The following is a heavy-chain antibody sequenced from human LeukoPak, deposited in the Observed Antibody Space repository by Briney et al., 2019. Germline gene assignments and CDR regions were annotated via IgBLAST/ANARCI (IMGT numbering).Heavy chain of an antibody. D-gene: IGHD6-19*01. CDR2: IRSKTYGETT. Sequence: GRSLRLSCAASGFTFGEIAMTWVRQAPGRGLEWVGFIRSKTYGETTEYAASVKGRFTISRDDSKSIAYLQMNSLKSEDTAVYYCTRGIAKTGMNCWGQGTLVTVSA. V-gene: IGHV3-49*04. CDR3: TRGIAKTGMNC. J-gene: IGHJ4*02. CDR1: GFTFGEIA.